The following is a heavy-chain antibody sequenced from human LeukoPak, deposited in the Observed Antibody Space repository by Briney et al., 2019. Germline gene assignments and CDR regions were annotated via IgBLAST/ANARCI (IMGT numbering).Heavy chain of an antibody. CDR3: ARTTEDCSSTSCYQYWFDP. CDR2: IYYSGNT. J-gene: IGHJ5*02. D-gene: IGHD2-2*01. Sequence: SETLSLTCTVSGDSISTSNSYWGWIRQPPGKGLEWIGSIYYSGNTYYNASLKSRVTISVDTSKNQISLKVRSATAADTAVYYCARTTEDCSSTSCYQYWFDPWGQGTLVTVSS. V-gene: IGHV4-39*07. CDR1: GDSISTSNSY.